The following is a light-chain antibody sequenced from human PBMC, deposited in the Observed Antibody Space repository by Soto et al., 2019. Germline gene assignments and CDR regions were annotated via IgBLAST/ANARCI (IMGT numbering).Light chain of an antibody. CDR2: RAS. CDR3: QQFATSLWP. CDR1: QSVNSNY. Sequence: EVVLTQSPGTLSLSPGERATLTCRASQSVNSNYLAWYQQKPGQAPRLLIYRASSRATGIPDRFSGSGSGTDFTLTISRLEPEDFAVYFCQQFATSLWPFGQGTKVGVK. J-gene: IGKJ1*01. V-gene: IGKV3-20*01.